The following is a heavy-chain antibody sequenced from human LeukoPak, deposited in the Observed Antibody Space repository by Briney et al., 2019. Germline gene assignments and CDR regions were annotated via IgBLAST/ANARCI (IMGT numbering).Heavy chain of an antibody. J-gene: IGHJ3*02. Sequence: SETLSLTCTVSGGSLTSYYWSWIRQPPGKGLEWIGYIYYSGSTNYNPSLKSRVTISVDTSKNQFSLKLSSVTAADTAVYYCARGREGRAYDGFDIWGQGTMVTVSS. V-gene: IGHV4-59*08. CDR2: IYYSGST. CDR3: ARGREGRAYDGFDI. CDR1: GGSLTSYY.